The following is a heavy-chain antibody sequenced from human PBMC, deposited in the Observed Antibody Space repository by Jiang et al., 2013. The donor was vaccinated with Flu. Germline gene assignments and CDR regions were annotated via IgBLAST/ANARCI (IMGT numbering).Heavy chain of an antibody. CDR3: AREPAADHPTNWFDP. CDR2: INPSGGST. J-gene: IGHJ5*02. V-gene: IGHV1-46*01. Sequence: GAEVKKPGASVKVSCKASGYTFTSYYMHWVRQAPGQGLEWMGIINPSGGSTSYAQKFQGRVTMTRDTSTSTVYMELSSLRSEDTAVYYCAREPAADHPTNWFDPWGPGNPGPPSPQ. D-gene: IGHD2-2*01. CDR1: GYTFTSYY.